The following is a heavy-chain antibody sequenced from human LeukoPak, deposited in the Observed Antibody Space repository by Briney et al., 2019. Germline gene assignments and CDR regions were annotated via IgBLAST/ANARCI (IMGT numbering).Heavy chain of an antibody. CDR1: GFTVSSSY. V-gene: IGHV3-53*04. CDR3: ATHIHRIVYCSAGSIYPHYLQY. D-gene: IGHD2-15*01. J-gene: IGHJ4*02. Sequence: PGGSLILFCPAAGFTVSSSYMSCVRQAPGKGLEWVSVIYSGGSTYYADSVKGRFAISRHNSKNTLYLQMNSLRAEDTAVYYCATHIHRIVYCSAGSIYPHYLQYWGQGTLVTVSS. CDR2: IYSGGST.